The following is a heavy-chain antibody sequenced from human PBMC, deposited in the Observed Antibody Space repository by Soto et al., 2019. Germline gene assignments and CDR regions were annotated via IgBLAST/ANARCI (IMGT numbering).Heavy chain of an antibody. CDR1: GFPFTSYG. J-gene: IGHJ4*02. CDR2: ISYDGSDE. V-gene: IGHV3-30*03. Sequence: QVQLVESGGGVVQPGRSLRLSCAASGFPFTSYGMHWVREGPDKGLEWVAIISYDGSDEYYADSVKGRFTISRDNSKNTLYLQMNSLRPEDMALYYCVGGQYYFDYRGQGTLVIVSS. CDR3: VGGQYYFDY. D-gene: IGHD3-10*01.